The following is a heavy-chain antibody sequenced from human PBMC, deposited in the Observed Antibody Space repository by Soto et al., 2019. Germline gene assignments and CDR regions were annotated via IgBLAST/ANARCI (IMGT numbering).Heavy chain of an antibody. CDR2: IKSKTDGGTT. CDR3: TKYGYSCSYEPALDY. D-gene: IGHD6-13*01. Sequence: GGSLRLSCAGSGFTFSNAWMSWVRQAPGKGLEWVGRIKSKTDGGTTDYAAPVKGRFTISRDDSKNTLYLQMNSLKTGDTAVYYCTKYGYSCSYEPALDYWGQGTLVTVSS. CDR1: GFTFSNAW. V-gene: IGHV3-15*01. J-gene: IGHJ4*02.